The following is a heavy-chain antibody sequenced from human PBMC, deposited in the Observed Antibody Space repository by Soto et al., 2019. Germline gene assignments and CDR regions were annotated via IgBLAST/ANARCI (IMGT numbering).Heavy chain of an antibody. CDR3: AKIARITIFGVVITDNYGMDV. J-gene: IGHJ6*02. Sequence: EVQLLESGGGLVQPGGSLRLSCAASGFTFSSYVMSWVRQAPGKGLEWVSAISGSGGSTYYADSVKGRFTISRDNSKNTLYLQMNSLRAEDTAVYYCAKIARITIFGVVITDNYGMDVWGQGTTVTVSS. D-gene: IGHD3-3*01. CDR1: GFTFSSYV. V-gene: IGHV3-23*01. CDR2: ISGSGGST.